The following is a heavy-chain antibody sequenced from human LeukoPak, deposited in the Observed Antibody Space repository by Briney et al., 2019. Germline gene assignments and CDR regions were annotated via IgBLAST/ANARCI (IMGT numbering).Heavy chain of an antibody. CDR2: IYYSGST. CDR1: GGSISSGGYY. CDR3: ARQRRYYYYGMDV. V-gene: IGHV4-31*03. J-gene: IGHJ6*02. Sequence: SQTLSLTCTVSGGSISSGGYYWSWIRQHPGKGLEWIGYIYYSGSTYYNPSLKSRVTISVDTSKNQFSLKLSSVTAADTVVYYCARQRRYYYYGMDVWGQGTTVTVSS.